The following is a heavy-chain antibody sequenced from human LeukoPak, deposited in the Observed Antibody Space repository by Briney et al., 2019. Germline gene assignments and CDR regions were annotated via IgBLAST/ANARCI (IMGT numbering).Heavy chain of an antibody. V-gene: IGHV3-23*01. D-gene: IGHD6-19*01. Sequence: GGSLRLSCAASGFTFNTYAMTWVRQAPGKGLEWVSTISSSGGTTYYADSVKGRFSISRDNSKNTLYLQMSSLRGDDTAIYYCAKAVDGTGWYVFDYWGQGTLVTASS. CDR3: AKAVDGTGWYVFDY. CDR1: GFTFNTYA. CDR2: ISSSGGTT. J-gene: IGHJ4*02.